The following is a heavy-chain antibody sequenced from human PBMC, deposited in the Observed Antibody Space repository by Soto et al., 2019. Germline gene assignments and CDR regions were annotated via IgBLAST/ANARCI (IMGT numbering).Heavy chain of an antibody. CDR1: GYSFTSYW. Sequence: EVQLVQSGAEVKKPGESLRISCKGSGYSFTSYWISWVRQMPGKGLEWMGRIDPSDSYTNYSPSFQGHVTISADKSISTAYLQWSSLKASDTAMYYCARMGIFSDFWSGYNYYYGMDVWGQGTTVTVSS. CDR2: IDPSDSYT. J-gene: IGHJ6*02. CDR3: ARMGIFSDFWSGYNYYYGMDV. V-gene: IGHV5-10-1*03. D-gene: IGHD3-3*01.